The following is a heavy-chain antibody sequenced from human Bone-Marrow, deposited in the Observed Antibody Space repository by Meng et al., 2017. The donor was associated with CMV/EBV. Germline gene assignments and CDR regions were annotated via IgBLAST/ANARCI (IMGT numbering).Heavy chain of an antibody. J-gene: IGHJ6*02. Sequence: GGSLRLSCAASGFTFSSYSMNWVRQAPGKGLEWVSCISSSSSYIYYADSVKGRFTISRDNAKNSLYLQMNSLRAEDTAVYYCARDSHDFWSGYYQVYYYGMDVWGQGTTVTVSS. CDR2: ISSSSSYI. CDR1: GFTFSSYS. D-gene: IGHD3-3*01. V-gene: IGHV3-21*01. CDR3: ARDSHDFWSGYYQVYYYGMDV.